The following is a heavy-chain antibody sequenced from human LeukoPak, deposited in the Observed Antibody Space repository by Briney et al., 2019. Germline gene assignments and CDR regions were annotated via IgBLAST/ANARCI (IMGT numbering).Heavy chain of an antibody. J-gene: IGHJ6*02. D-gene: IGHD3-9*01. V-gene: IGHV3-48*02. CDR3: ARDLRWLSV. CDR2: IGSSSSTI. CDR1: GLTFSSYA. Sequence: GGSLRLSCAASGLTFSSYAMTWVRQAPGKGLEWLSYIGSSSSTIYYADSVKGRFTISRDNAKSSLYLQMNSLRDEDTAVYYCARDLRWLSVWGQGTTVTVSS.